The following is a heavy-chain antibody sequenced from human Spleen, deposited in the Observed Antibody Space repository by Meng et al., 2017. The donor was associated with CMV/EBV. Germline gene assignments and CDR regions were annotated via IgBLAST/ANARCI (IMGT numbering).Heavy chain of an antibody. V-gene: IGHV4-30-4*08. CDR2: IYYSGST. D-gene: IGHD5-24*01. CDR1: GGSISSGDYY. Sequence: QVQRKDSGPGLVKPSHTLSRTCTFFGGSISSGDYYWSWIRQPPGKGLEWIGYIYYSGSTYYNPSLKSRVTISVDTSKNQFSLKLSSVTAADTAVYYCAGQMRRDWFDPWGQGTLVTVSS. CDR3: AGQMRRDWFDP. J-gene: IGHJ5*02.